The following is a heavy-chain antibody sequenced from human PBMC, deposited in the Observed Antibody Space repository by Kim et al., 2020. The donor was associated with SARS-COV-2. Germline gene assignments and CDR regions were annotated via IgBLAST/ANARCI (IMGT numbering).Heavy chain of an antibody. Sequence: GGSLRLSCAASGFTFSSYAMSWVRQAPGKGLEWVSAINDSGDRTNYADSVKGRFTISRDNSKSTLYLQMNSLSTEDTAVYYCAKDRGIRTLAARPGYWGQGHLVTVSS. CDR3: AKDRGIRTLAARPGY. V-gene: IGHV3-23*01. J-gene: IGHJ4*02. CDR2: INDSGDRT. CDR1: GFTFSSYA. D-gene: IGHD6-6*01.